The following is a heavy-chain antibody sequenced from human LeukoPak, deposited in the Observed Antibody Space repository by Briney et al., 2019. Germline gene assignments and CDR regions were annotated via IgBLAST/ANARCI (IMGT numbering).Heavy chain of an antibody. CDR2: ISSSSNYI. CDR1: GFSFSTYS. CDR3: ARVSSVPTPRALDY. V-gene: IGHV3-21*01. J-gene: IGHJ4*02. D-gene: IGHD4/OR15-4a*01. Sequence: GGSLRLSCAASGFSFSTYSMNWVRQAPGKGPEWVSSISSSSNYIFYTDSVKGRFTISRDNAKNSLYLQMNSLRVEDTGVYFCARVSSVPTPRALDYWGQGTLVTVSS.